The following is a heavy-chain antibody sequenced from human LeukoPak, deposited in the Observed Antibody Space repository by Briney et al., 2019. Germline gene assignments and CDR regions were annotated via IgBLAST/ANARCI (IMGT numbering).Heavy chain of an antibody. CDR1: GFTFRIYA. D-gene: IGHD2-8*01. J-gene: IGHJ4*02. V-gene: IGHV3-23*01. CDR3: AKDGQSFNSLYDYFDS. CDR2: IGGGDT. Sequence: GGSLRLSCSASGFTFRIYAISWVRQAPGKGLEWVSSIGGGDTHYADSVKGRFTIPRDDSRSTVDLQMSSLRAEDTAVYYCAKDGQSFNSLYDYFDSWGQGTLVTVSS.